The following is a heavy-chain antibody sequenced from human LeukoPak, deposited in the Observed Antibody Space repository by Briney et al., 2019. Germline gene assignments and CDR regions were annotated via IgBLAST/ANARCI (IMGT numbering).Heavy chain of an antibody. V-gene: IGHV3-66*01. CDR3: ARDRYPYYDSSGYYADAFDI. CDR1: GFTVSSNY. D-gene: IGHD3-22*01. J-gene: IGHJ3*02. Sequence: GGSLRLSCAASGFTVSSNYMSWVRQAPGKGLEWVSVIYSGGSTYYADSVKGRFTISRDNSKNTLYLQMNSLRAEDTAVYYCARDRYPYYDSSGYYADAFDIWGQGTMVTVSS. CDR2: IYSGGST.